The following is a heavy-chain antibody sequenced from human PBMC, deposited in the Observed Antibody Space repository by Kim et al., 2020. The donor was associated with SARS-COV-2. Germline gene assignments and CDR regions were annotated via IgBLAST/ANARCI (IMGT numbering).Heavy chain of an antibody. Sequence: SETLSLTCTVSGGSVSSGSYYWSWIRQPPGKGLEWIGYIYYSGSTNYNPSLKSRVTISVDTSKNQFSLKLSSVTAADTAVYYCAREVGATYYDILTGYYTRSYYYGMDVWGQGTTVTVSS. D-gene: IGHD3-9*01. V-gene: IGHV4-61*01. CDR1: GGSVSSGSYY. CDR2: IYYSGST. CDR3: AREVGATYYDILTGYYTRSYYYGMDV. J-gene: IGHJ6*02.